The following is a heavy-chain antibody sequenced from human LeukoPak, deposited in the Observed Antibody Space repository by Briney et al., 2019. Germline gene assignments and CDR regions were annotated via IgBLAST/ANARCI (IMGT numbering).Heavy chain of an antibody. CDR1: GGSISSGGYT. CDR3: ARDMTDWWFDP. D-gene: IGHD3-9*01. J-gene: IGHJ5*02. CDR2: IYHSGST. Sequence: SETLSLTCAISGGSISSGGYTWSWLRQPPGKGLEWIGYIYHSGSTYYSPSLKSRVTISVDRSKNQFSLKLSSVTAADTAVYYCARDMTDWWFDPWGQGTLVTVSS. V-gene: IGHV4-30-2*01.